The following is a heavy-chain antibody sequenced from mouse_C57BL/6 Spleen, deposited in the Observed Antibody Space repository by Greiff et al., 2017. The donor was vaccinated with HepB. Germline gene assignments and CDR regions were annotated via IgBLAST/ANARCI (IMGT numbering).Heavy chain of an antibody. CDR2: INPNNGGT. CDR1: GYTFTDYN. V-gene: IGHV1-22*01. CDR3: ARYGYDGLYYYAMDY. J-gene: IGHJ4*01. D-gene: IGHD2-2*01. Sequence: EVQLQQSGPELVKPGASVKMSCKASGYTFTDYNMHWVKQSHGKSLEWIGYINPNNGGTSYNQKFKGKATLTVNKSSSTAYMELRSLTSEDSAVYYCARYGYDGLYYYAMDYWGQGTSVTVSS.